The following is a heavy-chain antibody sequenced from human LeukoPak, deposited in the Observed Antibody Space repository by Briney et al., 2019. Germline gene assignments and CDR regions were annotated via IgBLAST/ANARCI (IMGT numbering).Heavy chain of an antibody. CDR2: ISGSNSLI. CDR1: GFTFSSYI. D-gene: IGHD4-11*01. CDR3: ARGPLNYTPFNY. V-gene: IGHV3-48*01. J-gene: IGHJ4*02. Sequence: GGSLRLSCAASGFTFSSYIMNGVRQAPGKGLEWVSYISGSNSLIYYADSVKGRFTISRDNAKNSLYLQMNSLRAEDTAVYYCARGPLNYTPFNYGCQETLVTVSS.